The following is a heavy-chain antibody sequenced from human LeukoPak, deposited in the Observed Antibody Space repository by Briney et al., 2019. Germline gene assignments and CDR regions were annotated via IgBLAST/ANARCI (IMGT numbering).Heavy chain of an antibody. V-gene: IGHV3-7*05. CDR1: GSTFSSYW. CDR3: ARALAVGY. Sequence: PGGSLRLSCTASGSTFSSYWMTWVRQAPGKGLEWVGTINQDGSETYYVDSFKGRFTISRDNAKSSLYLQMNSLSAEDTAVYYCARALAVGYWGQGTLVTVSS. CDR2: INQDGSET. J-gene: IGHJ4*02.